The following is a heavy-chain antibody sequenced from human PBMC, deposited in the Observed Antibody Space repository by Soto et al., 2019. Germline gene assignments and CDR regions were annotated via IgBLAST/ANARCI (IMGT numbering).Heavy chain of an antibody. V-gene: IGHV4-31*03. CDR3: ARDRYSSSWRLFDY. D-gene: IGHD6-13*01. CDR2: IYYSGST. J-gene: IGHJ4*02. Sequence: QVQLQESGPGLVKPSQTLSLTCTVSGGSISSGGYYWSWIRQHPGKGLEWIGYIYYSGSTYYNPSLKSRVTXXVXPXXNQFSLKLSSVTAADTAVYYCARDRYSSSWRLFDYGGQGTLVTVSS. CDR1: GGSISSGGYY.